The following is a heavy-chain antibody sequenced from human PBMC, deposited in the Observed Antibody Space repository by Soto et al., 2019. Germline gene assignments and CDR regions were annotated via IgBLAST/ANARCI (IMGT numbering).Heavy chain of an antibody. J-gene: IGHJ4*02. V-gene: IGHV3-21*06. CDR1: GFTFSGYE. CDR2: ISSTTNYI. Sequence: GGSLRLSCAASGFTFSGYEMNWVRQAPGKGLEWVSSISSTTNYIYYGDSMKGRFTISRDNAKNSLYLEMNSLRAEDTAVYYCARESEDLTSNFDYWGQGTLVTVSS. CDR3: ARESEDLTSNFDY.